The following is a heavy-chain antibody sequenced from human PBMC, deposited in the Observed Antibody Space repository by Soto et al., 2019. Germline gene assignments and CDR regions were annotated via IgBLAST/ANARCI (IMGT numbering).Heavy chain of an antibody. CDR3: ARDRYCVTSTCYSYNWFDP. V-gene: IGHV1-69*04. CDR1: GDTFNSHT. D-gene: IGHD2-15*01. J-gene: IGHJ5*02. CDR2: IIPMLGIT. Sequence: ASVKVSCKTSGDTFNSHTLSWVRQAPGQGLEWLGRIIPMLGITNYAQKFQGRITIAADTSTSTAYMELSSLRSEDTAVYYCARDRYCVTSTCYSYNWFDPWGQGTLVTVSS.